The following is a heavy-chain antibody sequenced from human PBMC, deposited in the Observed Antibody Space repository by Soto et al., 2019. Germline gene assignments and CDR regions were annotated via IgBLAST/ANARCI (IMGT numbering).Heavy chain of an antibody. Sequence: ASVKVSCKSSGYAFTGYYIHWVRQAPGQGLEWMGWINPNSGDTNYAQKFQGRVTMTRDTSFSTAYMELSSLRSDDTAVYYCATRYSYVHFWGQGTLVTVS. CDR1: GYAFTGYY. CDR2: INPNSGDT. CDR3: ATRYSYVHF. D-gene: IGHD5-18*01. V-gene: IGHV1-2*02. J-gene: IGHJ4*02.